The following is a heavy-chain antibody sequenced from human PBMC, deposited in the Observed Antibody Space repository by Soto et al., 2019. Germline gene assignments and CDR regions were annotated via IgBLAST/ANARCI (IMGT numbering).Heavy chain of an antibody. Sequence: GASVKVSSKASGYTFTGYYMHWARPAPGQGFEWMGWINPNSGGTNYAQKFQGWVTMTRDTSISTAYMELSRLRSDDTAVYYCARGLRTSIVSSTSKDFDYWGQGTLVTVS. D-gene: IGHD2-2*01. J-gene: IGHJ4*02. CDR2: INPNSGGT. CDR3: ARGLRTSIVSSTSKDFDY. V-gene: IGHV1-2*04. CDR1: GYTFTGYY.